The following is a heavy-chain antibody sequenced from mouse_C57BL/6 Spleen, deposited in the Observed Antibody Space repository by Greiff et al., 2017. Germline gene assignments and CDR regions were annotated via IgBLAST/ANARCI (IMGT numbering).Heavy chain of an antibody. CDR2: ISSGSSTI. Sequence: EVHLVESGGGLVKPGGSLKLSCAASGFTFSDYGMHWVRQAPEKGLEWVAYISSGSSTIYYADTVKGRFTISRDNAKNTLFLQMTSLRSEDTAMYYCARFYYYGSSYTWFAYWGQGTLVTVSA. D-gene: IGHD1-1*01. CDR3: ARFYYYGSSYTWFAY. V-gene: IGHV5-17*01. CDR1: GFTFSDYG. J-gene: IGHJ3*01.